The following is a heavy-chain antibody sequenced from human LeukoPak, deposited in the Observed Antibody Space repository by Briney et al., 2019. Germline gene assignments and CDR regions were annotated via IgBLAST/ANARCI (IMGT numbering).Heavy chain of an antibody. CDR3: AREFRSGYNSRWFDY. J-gene: IGHJ5*01. D-gene: IGHD6-19*01. CDR2: IKQDGSEK. V-gene: IGHV3-7*01. Sequence: GSLRLSCAASGIILSSYWMSWVRQAPGKGLEWVANIKQDGSEKWYVDSVKGRFTISRDNAKNSLYLQMNSLRVEDTAVYYCAREFRSGYNSRWFDYWGQGTLVTVSS. CDR1: GIILSSYW.